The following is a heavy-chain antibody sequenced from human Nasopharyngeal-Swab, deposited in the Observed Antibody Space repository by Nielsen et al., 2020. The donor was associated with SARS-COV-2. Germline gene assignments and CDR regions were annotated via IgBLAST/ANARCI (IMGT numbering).Heavy chain of an antibody. CDR2: ISYDGSNK. V-gene: IGHV3-30*04. D-gene: IGHD3-3*01. J-gene: IGHJ3*02. Sequence: WIREPPGNGLEWVAVISYDGSNKYYADSVKGRFTISRDNSKNTLYLQMNSLRAEDTAVYYCASSYYDFWSGYYYHGAFDIWGQGTMVTVSS. CDR3: ASSYYDFWSGYYYHGAFDI.